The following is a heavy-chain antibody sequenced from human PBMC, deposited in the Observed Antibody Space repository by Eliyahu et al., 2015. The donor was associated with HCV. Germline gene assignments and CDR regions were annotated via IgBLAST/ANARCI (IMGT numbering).Heavy chain of an antibody. J-gene: IGHJ4*02. Sequence: QMQLQESGPGLVKPSEXLSLTCTXXGGSLXITIYCSGWIRXPPGXGLEWIGDIYDSGNAXYNPSLKSRVTISLDTSKNQXSLNLTSLTAADTAVYYCARQTTVTAFNXWGQGTLVTVSS. CDR1: GGSLXITIYC. CDR2: IYDSGNA. D-gene: IGHD4-11*01. V-gene: IGHV4-39*01. CDR3: ARQTTVTAFNX.